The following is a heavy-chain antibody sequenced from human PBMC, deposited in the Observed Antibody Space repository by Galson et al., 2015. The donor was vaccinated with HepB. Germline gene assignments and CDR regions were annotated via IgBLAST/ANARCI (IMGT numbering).Heavy chain of an antibody. CDR1: GFSISSNW. J-gene: IGHJ5*02. CDR2: IKQDGSEQ. D-gene: IGHD3-16*01. Sequence: SLRLSCAASGFSISSNWMTWLRQAPGKGLEWVANIKQDGSEQDYMDSVKGRFTVPRDNARSLLYLQMNSLRAEDTAVYYCARERNTNYGWFDPWGQGTLVTVSS. CDR3: ARERNTNYGWFDP. V-gene: IGHV3-7*01.